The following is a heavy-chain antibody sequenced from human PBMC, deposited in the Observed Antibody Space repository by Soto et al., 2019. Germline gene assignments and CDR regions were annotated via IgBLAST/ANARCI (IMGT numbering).Heavy chain of an antibody. Sequence: QVQLVESGGGLVKPGGSLRLSCAASGFTFSDYYMSWIRQAPGKGLEWVSYISSSGSTIYYADSVKGRFTISRDNAKNSLYRQMNSLRAEDTAVYYCARDGPHYDILTGYYDDAFDIWGQGTMVTVSS. V-gene: IGHV3-11*01. CDR3: ARDGPHYDILTGYYDDAFDI. CDR1: GFTFSDYY. J-gene: IGHJ3*02. CDR2: ISSSGSTI. D-gene: IGHD3-9*01.